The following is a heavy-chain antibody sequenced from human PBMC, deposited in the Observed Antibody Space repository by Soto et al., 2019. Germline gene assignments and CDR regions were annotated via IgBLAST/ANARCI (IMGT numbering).Heavy chain of an antibody. Sequence: GGSLRLSCVGTGLNFDDFAMHWVRQAPGKGLEWVSGITWNSRVLAYADSVKGRLTISRDNARNSRYLQMDSLRDEDTALYYCAKGRYDFWSPYYFDSWGQGTLVTV. J-gene: IGHJ4*02. V-gene: IGHV3-9*01. D-gene: IGHD3-3*01. CDR3: AKGRYDFWSPYYFDS. CDR1: GLNFDDFA. CDR2: ITWNSRVL.